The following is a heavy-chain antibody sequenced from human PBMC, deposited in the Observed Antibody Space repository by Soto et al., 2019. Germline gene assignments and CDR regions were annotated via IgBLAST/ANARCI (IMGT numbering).Heavy chain of an antibody. J-gene: IGHJ4*02. CDR3: ARDGTIAAKGFFDY. CDR1: GFTFSSYA. V-gene: IGHV3-30-3*01. D-gene: IGHD6-13*01. Sequence: GGSLRLSCAASGFTFSSYAMHWVRQAPGKGLEWVAVISYDGSNKYYADSVKGRFTISRDNSKNTLYLQMNSLRAEDTAVYYCARDGTIAAKGFFDYWGQGTLVTVSS. CDR2: ISYDGSNK.